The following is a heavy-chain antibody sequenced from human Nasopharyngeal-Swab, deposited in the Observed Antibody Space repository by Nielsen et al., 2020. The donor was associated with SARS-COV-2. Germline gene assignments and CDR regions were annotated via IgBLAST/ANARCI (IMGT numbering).Heavy chain of an antibody. CDR2: ISHNSGT. CDR1: GVSITSQY. CDR3: AKEGATGWFDP. V-gene: IGHV4-59*11. Sequence: SETLSPTGTVSGVSITSQYWGWIRQPPGKGREGSGYISHNSGTSYNPSLKSRVTMFMDTSKNQFSLRLTSVTAADTAVYYCAKEGATGWFDPCGQGTLVTVSS. J-gene: IGHJ5*02.